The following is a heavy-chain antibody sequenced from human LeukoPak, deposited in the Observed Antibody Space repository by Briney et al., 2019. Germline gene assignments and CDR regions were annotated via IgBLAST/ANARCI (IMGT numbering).Heavy chain of an antibody. V-gene: IGHV1-8*01. D-gene: IGHD2-15*01. CDR2: MNPNSGNT. CDR1: GYTFTSYD. J-gene: IGHJ6*03. CDR3: ARGVGGNCYWGKYYYMGF. Sequence: GASVKVSCRASGYTFTSYDINWVRQAPGQGPEWMGWMNPNSGNTGFAQKFQGRVTMTWDTSVSTAYMELSSLKSGDTAMYYCARGVGGNCYWGKYYYMGFWGKGTTVTISS.